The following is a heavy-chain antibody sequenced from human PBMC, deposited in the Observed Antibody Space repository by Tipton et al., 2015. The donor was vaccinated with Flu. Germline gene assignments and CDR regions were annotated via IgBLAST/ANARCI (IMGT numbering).Heavy chain of an antibody. V-gene: IGHV4-4*07. CDR3: ARGSGSVTYMIFDF. Sequence: TLSLTCTVSGGSINSYYWTWIRQSAGKGLEWNGRMYTSGTTNYNPSLKSRVTMSVDTTTNQFSLKLSSVTAADTAVYYCARGSGSVTYMIFDFWGQGTLVTVSS. CDR2: MYTSGTT. CDR1: GGSINSYY. J-gene: IGHJ5*01. D-gene: IGHD3-10*01.